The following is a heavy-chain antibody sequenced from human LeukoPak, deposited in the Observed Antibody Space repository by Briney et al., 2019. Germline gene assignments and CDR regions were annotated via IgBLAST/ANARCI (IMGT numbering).Heavy chain of an antibody. CDR3: AKGIAPGY. J-gene: IGHJ4*02. V-gene: IGHV3-21*04. Sequence: GGSLRLSCAASGFTFTSYGFNWVRQAPGKGLEWVSFISSRSTYIYYADPLKGRFTVSRDNAKRSLYLQMNSLRAEDTAVYYRAKGIAPGYWGQGTLVTVSS. D-gene: IGHD2-2*01. CDR1: GFTFTSYG. CDR2: ISSRSTYI.